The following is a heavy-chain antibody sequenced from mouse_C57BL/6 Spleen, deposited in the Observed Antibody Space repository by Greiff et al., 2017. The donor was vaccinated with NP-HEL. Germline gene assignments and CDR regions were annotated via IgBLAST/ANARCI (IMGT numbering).Heavy chain of an antibody. CDR1: GYAFSSSW. J-gene: IGHJ2*01. Sequence: LQESGPELVKPGASVKISCKASGYAFSSSWMNWVKQRPGKGLEWIGRIYPGDGDTNYNGKFKGKATLTADKSSSTAYMQLSSLTSEDSAVYFCARHYYGSSYYFDYWGQGTTLTVSS. CDR3: ARHYYGSSYYFDY. V-gene: IGHV1-82*01. D-gene: IGHD1-1*01. CDR2: IYPGDGDT.